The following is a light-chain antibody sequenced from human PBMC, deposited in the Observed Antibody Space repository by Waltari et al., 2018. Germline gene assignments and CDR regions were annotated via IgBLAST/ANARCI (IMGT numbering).Light chain of an antibody. CDR2: DVN. CDR3: SSYTSSNTFL. Sequence: QSALTQPASESGSPGPSITISFTETSSYIGGYDYVSWSQQPPGTAPKLIIYDVNKRPSGVSNRFSGSKSGNTASLTISGLQTDDEADYYCSSYTSSNTFLFGTGTKVTVL. CDR1: SSYIGGYDY. J-gene: IGLJ1*01. V-gene: IGLV2-14*03.